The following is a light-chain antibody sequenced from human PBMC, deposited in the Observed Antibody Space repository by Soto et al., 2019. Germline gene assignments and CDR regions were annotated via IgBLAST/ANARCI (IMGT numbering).Light chain of an antibody. CDR3: SSYTTSSTLDV. J-gene: IGLJ1*01. CDR1: SSDVGGYNY. V-gene: IGLV2-14*01. CDR2: EVS. Sequence: QSALTQPASVSGSPGQSITISCTGTSSDVGGYNYVSWYQQHPGKAPQLMIYEVSNRPSGVSNRFSGSKSGNTASLTISGLQAEVEAEYYCSSYTTSSTLDVFGTGTKLTVL.